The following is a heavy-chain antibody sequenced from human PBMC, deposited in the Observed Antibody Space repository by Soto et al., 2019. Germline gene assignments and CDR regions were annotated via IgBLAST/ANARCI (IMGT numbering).Heavy chain of an antibody. D-gene: IGHD6-13*01. CDR1: GFTFSSYA. CDR2: ISGSGGST. CDR3: AQPLRGATGTFVGFHH. J-gene: IGHJ1*01. V-gene: IGHV3-23*01. Sequence: VQLLESGGGLVQPGGSLRLSCAASGFTFSSYAMSWVRQAPGKGLEWVSAISGSGGSTYYADSVKGRLTISRDNSKNKPYLQMSSLRAEETVVYYCAQPLRGATGTFVGFHHWGQGTMVTVSS.